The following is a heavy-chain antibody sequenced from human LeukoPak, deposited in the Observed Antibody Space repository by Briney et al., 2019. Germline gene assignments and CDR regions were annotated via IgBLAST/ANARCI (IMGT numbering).Heavy chain of an antibody. V-gene: IGHV1-2*02. J-gene: IGHJ4*02. Sequence: ASVKVSCKASGYTFTGYHMHWVRQAPGQGLEWMGWINPNSGGTNYAQKFQGRVTMTRDTSISTAYMELSRLRSDDTAVYYRARDERRVGATNFDYWGQGTLVTVSS. CDR3: ARDERRVGATNFDY. CDR2: INPNSGGT. D-gene: IGHD1-26*01. CDR1: GYTFTGYH.